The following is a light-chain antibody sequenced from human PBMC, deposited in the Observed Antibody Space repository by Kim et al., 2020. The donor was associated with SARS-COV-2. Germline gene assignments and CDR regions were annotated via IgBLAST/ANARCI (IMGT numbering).Light chain of an antibody. V-gene: IGKV1-16*02. CDR2: GAS. Sequence: SASVGDRVTITCRASQGINNYLACFQQKPGKAPKSLIYGASTLHRGVPSKFSGSGFGTDFTLTISDLQPEDFASYYCQQYNGYPYTFGQGTKLEI. CDR1: QGINNY. CDR3: QQYNGYPYT. J-gene: IGKJ2*01.